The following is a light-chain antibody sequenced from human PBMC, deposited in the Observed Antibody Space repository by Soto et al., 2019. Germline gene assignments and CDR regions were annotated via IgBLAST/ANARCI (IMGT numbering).Light chain of an antibody. J-gene: IGKJ3*01. CDR3: QQYGSSAT. Sequence: IVLTQSPGTLSLSPGERATLSCTASHGLGSGYLAWYQQKPGQAPRLLIYDTSSRAIGVPDRFSGSGSGTDFTLSISGLEPEDFAGYYWQQYGSSATFGRGTKVDI. V-gene: IGKV3-20*01. CDR2: DTS. CDR1: HGLGSGY.